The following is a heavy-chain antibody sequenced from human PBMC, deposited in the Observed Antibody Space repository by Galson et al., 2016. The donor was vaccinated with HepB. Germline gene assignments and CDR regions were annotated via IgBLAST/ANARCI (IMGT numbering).Heavy chain of an antibody. CDR2: ISSSPYTTT. V-gene: IGHV3-23*01. D-gene: IGHD3-10*02. J-gene: IGHJ4*02. CDR1: GFTFSSYA. CDR3: AKRHEYFPPVGCSVDS. Sequence: SLRLSCAASGFTFSSYAMTWVRQAPGKGLEWVSGISSSPYTTTYYAESVKGRFTISRDNSMNTVFLQMSSLRVDDTAVYYCAKRHEYFPPVGCSVDSWGQGTLVSVSS.